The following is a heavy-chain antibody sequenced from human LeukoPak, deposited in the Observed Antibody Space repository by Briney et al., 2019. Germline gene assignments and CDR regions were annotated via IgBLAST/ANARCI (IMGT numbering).Heavy chain of an antibody. CDR3: AKDRYPDYYGSGSYEY. Sequence: GGSLRLSCAASGFTFDDYAMHWVRQAPGKGLEWVSGISWNSGSIGYADSVKGRFTISRDNAKNSLYLQMNSLRAEDMALYYCAKDRYPDYYGSGSYEYWGQGTLVTVSS. CDR1: GFTFDDYA. J-gene: IGHJ4*02. CDR2: ISWNSGSI. V-gene: IGHV3-9*03. D-gene: IGHD3-10*01.